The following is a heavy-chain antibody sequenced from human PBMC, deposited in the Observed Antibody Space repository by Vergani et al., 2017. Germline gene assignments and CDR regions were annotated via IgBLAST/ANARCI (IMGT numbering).Heavy chain of an antibody. CDR1: GYSFTSYW. V-gene: IGHV5-51*01. CDR2: IYPGDSDT. Sequence: EVQLVQSGAEVKKPGESLKISCKGSGYSFTSYWIGWVRQMPGKGLEWMGIIYPGDSDTRYSPSFQGQVTISADKSISTAYLQWSSLKASDTAMYYCARHANYYGSGSPYWYFDLWGRGTLVTVSS. J-gene: IGHJ2*01. D-gene: IGHD3-10*01. CDR3: ARHANYYGSGSPYWYFDL.